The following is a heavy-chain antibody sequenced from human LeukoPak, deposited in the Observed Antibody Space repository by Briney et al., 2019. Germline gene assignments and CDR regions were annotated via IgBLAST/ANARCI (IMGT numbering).Heavy chain of an antibody. Sequence: SVKFSCKASGYTFTSYGISWVRQAPGQGLEWMGWISAYNGNTNYAQKLQGRVTMTTDTSTSTAYMELRSLRSDDTAVYYCARASITMIVVVPDDYWGQGTLVTVSS. CDR1: GYTFTSYG. CDR2: ISAYNGNT. CDR3: ARASITMIVVVPDDY. V-gene: IGHV1-18*01. J-gene: IGHJ4*02. D-gene: IGHD3-22*01.